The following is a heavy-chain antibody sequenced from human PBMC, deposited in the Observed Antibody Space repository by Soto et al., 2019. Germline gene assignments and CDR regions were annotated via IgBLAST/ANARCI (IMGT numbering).Heavy chain of an antibody. V-gene: IGHV3-7*03. CDR1: GFTFRIYS. Sequence: GSLRLSCEVSGFTFRIYSMSWVRQSPGKGLEWVAKIPQDGVDGHYADSVKGRFIISRDNGKNSLHLQLNNLRAEDTAVYYCARDHLILPAHDFFYGSDVWGRGATVTVSS. D-gene: IGHD2-21*02. CDR3: ARDHLILPAHDFFYGSDV. J-gene: IGHJ6*02. CDR2: IPQDGVDG.